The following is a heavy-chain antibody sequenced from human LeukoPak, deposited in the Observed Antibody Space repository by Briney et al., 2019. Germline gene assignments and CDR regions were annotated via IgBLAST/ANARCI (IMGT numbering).Heavy chain of an antibody. CDR1: GYTFSDFG. CDR3: ARSEDYGGNGDY. CDR2: IGAYNDNT. J-gene: IGHJ4*02. Sequence: ASVKVSCKASGYTFSDFGITWVRQAPGQGVEWMGWIGAYNDNTNYPQKFQGRVTLTTDTSTSTAYMELRSLTSDDTAVYYCARSEDYGGNGDYWGQGTLVTVSS. V-gene: IGHV1-18*01. D-gene: IGHD4-23*01.